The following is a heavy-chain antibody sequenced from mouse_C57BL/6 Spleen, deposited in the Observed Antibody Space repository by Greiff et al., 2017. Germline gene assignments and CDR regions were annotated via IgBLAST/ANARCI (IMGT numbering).Heavy chain of an antibody. D-gene: IGHD3-2*02. Sequence: QVQLQQPGAELVKPGASVKLSCKASGYTFTSYWMHWVKQRPGQGLEWIGMIHPNSGSTNYNEKFKSKATLTVDKSSSTAYMHLSSLTSEDSAVYYCARARDSSGYAMDYWGQGTSVTVSS. J-gene: IGHJ4*01. CDR3: ARARDSSGYAMDY. CDR2: IHPNSGST. V-gene: IGHV1-64*01. CDR1: GYTFTSYW.